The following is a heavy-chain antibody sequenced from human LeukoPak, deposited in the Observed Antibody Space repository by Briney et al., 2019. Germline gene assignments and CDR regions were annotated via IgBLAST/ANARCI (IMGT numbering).Heavy chain of an antibody. CDR3: ARGGSWSYYYAMDV. CDR1: GFTFSSYW. V-gene: IGHV3-7*03. Sequence: GGSLRLSCAASGFTFSSYWMNWARQAPGKGLEWVASINHNGNVNYYVDSVKGRFTISRDNAKNSLYLQMSNLRAEDTAVYFCARGGSWSYYYAMDVWGQGTTVAVSS. J-gene: IGHJ6*02. CDR2: INHNGNVN. D-gene: IGHD6-13*01.